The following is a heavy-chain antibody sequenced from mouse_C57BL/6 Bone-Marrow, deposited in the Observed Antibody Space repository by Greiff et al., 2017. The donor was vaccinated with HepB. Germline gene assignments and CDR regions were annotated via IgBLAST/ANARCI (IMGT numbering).Heavy chain of an antibody. J-gene: IGHJ2*01. CDR3: ARRQLRLLGFDY. Sequence: VKLQESGAELVRPGTSVKMSCKASGYTFTNYWIGWAKQRPGHGLEWIGDIYPGGGYTNYNEKFKGKATLTADKSASTAYMQFSSLTSEDSAVYYCARRQLRLLGFDYWCQGNTLTVSS. D-gene: IGHD3-2*02. V-gene: IGHV1-63*01. CDR1: GYTFTNYW. CDR2: IYPGGGYT.